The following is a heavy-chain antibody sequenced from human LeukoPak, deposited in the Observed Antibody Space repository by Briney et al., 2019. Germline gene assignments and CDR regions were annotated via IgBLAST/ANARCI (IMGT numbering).Heavy chain of an antibody. V-gene: IGHV1-18*01. CDR2: ISTQSGNT. Sequence: ASVKVSCKASGYTLTSYGINWMRQAPGQGLEWMGWISTQSGNTNYAQKVQGRLTLTTDRSTNTAYMELRSLRSDDTAVYYCARDTRGSSSADYYYSGMDVWGQGTTVTVSS. CDR3: ARDTRGSSSADYYYSGMDV. J-gene: IGHJ6*02. D-gene: IGHD6-6*01. CDR1: GYTLTSYG.